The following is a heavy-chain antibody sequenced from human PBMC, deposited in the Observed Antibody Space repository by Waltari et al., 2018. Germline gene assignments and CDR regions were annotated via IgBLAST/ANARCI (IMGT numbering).Heavy chain of an antibody. Sequence: QVQLVESGGGVVQPGRSLRLSCAASGFTFSSYGMHWVRQAPGKGLEWVAVIWYDGSNKYYADSVKGRFTISRDNSKNTLYLQMNSLRAEDTAVYYCAKGGPPCGGDCYNYWYFDLWGRGTLVTVSS. V-gene: IGHV3-33*06. J-gene: IGHJ2*01. CDR2: IWYDGSNK. CDR1: GFTFSSYG. CDR3: AKGGPPCGGDCYNYWYFDL. D-gene: IGHD2-21*01.